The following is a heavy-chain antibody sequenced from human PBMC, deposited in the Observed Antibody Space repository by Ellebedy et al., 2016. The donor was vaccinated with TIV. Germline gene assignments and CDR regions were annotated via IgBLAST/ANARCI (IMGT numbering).Heavy chain of an antibody. CDR1: GFTFSSYA. J-gene: IGHJ4*02. V-gene: IGHV3-23*01. D-gene: IGHD3/OR15-3a*01. CDR3: AKPMIWNAGYFDS. Sequence: GESLKISXAASGFTFSSYAMIWVRQAPGKGLEWVSRISGSGGSTDYADSVKGRFTISRDNPKNTLYLQMNSLRAEDTAVYYCAKPMIWNAGYFDSWGQGTLVTVSS. CDR2: ISGSGGST.